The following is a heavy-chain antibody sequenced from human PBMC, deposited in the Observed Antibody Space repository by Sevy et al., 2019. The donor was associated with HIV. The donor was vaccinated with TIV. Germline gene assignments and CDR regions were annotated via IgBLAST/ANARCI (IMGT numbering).Heavy chain of an antibody. Sequence: SETLSLTCAVYGGSFSGYYWSWIRQPPGKGLEWIGEINHSGSTNYNPSLKSRVTISVDTSKNQFSLKLSPVPAADTAVYYCATPITGDSGGLWGQGTLVTVSS. V-gene: IGHV4-34*01. J-gene: IGHJ4*02. CDR3: ATPITGDSGGL. CDR1: GGSFSGYY. CDR2: INHSGST. D-gene: IGHD4-17*01.